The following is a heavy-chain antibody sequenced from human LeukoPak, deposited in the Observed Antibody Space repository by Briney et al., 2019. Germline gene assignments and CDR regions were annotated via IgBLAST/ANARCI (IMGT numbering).Heavy chain of an antibody. Sequence: GGSLRLSCAASAFTFSSYAMNWVRQAPGKGLEWVSTISGSSDSTYYADSVKGRFTISRDNSKSTLYLQMNSLRAEDTAVYYCAKGDRKWLVLYDYWGQGTLVTVSS. V-gene: IGHV3-23*01. D-gene: IGHD6-19*01. J-gene: IGHJ4*02. CDR2: ISGSSDST. CDR1: AFTFSSYA. CDR3: AKGDRKWLVLYDY.